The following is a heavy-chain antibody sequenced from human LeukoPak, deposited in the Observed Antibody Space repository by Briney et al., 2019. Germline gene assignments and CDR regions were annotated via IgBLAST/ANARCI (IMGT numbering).Heavy chain of an antibody. V-gene: IGHV1-18*04. Sequence: GASVKVSCKASGYSFTGYYMHWVRQAPGQGLEWMGWISPYNTNTKYAQKLQGRVTMTPDTSTSTVYMDLRRLRSDDTAVYYCASGEGSGANYFDYWGQGTLVAVSS. CDR1: GYSFTGYY. CDR2: ISPYNTNT. D-gene: IGHD6-19*01. CDR3: ASGEGSGANYFDY. J-gene: IGHJ4*02.